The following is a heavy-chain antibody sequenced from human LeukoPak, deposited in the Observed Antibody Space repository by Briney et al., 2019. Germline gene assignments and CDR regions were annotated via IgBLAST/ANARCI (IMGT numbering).Heavy chain of an antibody. V-gene: IGHV4-59*01. CDR3: ARYSPVVAATYWYFDL. CDR1: GGSISSYY. J-gene: IGHJ2*01. Sequence: SETLSLTCTVSGGSISSYYWSWLRQPPGKGLEWLGYIYYSGSTNYNPSLKSRVTISVDTSKNQFSLKLSSVTAADTAVYYCARYSPVVAATYWYFDLWGRGTLVTVSS. CDR2: IYYSGST. D-gene: IGHD2-15*01.